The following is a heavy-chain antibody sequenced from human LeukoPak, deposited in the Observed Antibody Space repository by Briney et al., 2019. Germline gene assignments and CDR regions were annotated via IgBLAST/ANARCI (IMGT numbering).Heavy chain of an antibody. Sequence: GGSLRLSCAXSXXTFSSYAMSWVRQAPGKGLEWVSGISGSGGSTYYADSVKGRFTISRDNSKNTLYLQMSSLRAEDTAVYYCAKLPIVVVVAATWWFDPWGQGTLVTVSS. V-gene: IGHV3-23*01. CDR1: XXTFSSYA. CDR3: AKLPIVVVVAATWWFDP. D-gene: IGHD2-15*01. CDR2: ISGSGGST. J-gene: IGHJ5*02.